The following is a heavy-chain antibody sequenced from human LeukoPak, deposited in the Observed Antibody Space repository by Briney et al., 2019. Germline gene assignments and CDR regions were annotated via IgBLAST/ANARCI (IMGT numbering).Heavy chain of an antibody. Sequence: GESLGLSCGASGLTVSSYAMSWVRQAPGKGLEWVSTIIGTAGNTYYADSVKGRFTISRDDSKNTVYLQMNSLRAEDTAVYSCAKYTSGTYYRGLDQWGQGTLVTVSS. CDR2: IIGTAGNT. V-gene: IGHV3-23*01. J-gene: IGHJ4*02. CDR1: GLTVSSYA. D-gene: IGHD3-10*01. CDR3: AKYTSGTYYRGLDQ.